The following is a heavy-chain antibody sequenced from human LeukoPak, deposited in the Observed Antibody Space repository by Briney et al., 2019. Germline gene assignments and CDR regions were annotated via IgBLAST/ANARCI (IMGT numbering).Heavy chain of an antibody. J-gene: IGHJ4*02. V-gene: IGHV3-30*04. Sequence: PGGSLRLSCAASGFTFSSYAMHWVRQAPGKGLEWVAVISYDGSNKYYADSVKGRFTISRDNSKNTLYLQMNSLRAEDTAVYYCAKPPHTTDQVGATAFDYWGQGALVTVSS. D-gene: IGHD1-26*01. CDR3: AKPPHTTDQVGATAFDY. CDR1: GFTFSSYA. CDR2: ISYDGSNK.